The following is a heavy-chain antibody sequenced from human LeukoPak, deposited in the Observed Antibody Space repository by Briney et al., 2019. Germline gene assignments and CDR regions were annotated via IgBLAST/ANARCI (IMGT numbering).Heavy chain of an antibody. J-gene: IGHJ4*02. CDR2: IKQDGSEK. CDR3: ARDIHPYSSEDY. Sequence: GGSLRLSCAASGFIFTDAWMSWVRQIPGKGLEWVANIKQDGSEKYCMDSVKGRFTISRDNAKNSLYLQMNSLRAEDTAVYYCARDIHPYSSEDYWGQGTLVTVSS. CDR1: GFIFTDAW. V-gene: IGHV3-7*03. D-gene: IGHD3-22*01.